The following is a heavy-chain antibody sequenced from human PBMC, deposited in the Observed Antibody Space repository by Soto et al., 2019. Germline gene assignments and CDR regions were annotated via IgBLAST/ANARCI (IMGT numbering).Heavy chain of an antibody. CDR2: IHYSGSI. Sequence: QVQLQQSGPGLVKPSQTLSLTCTVSGGSISYEYYHWTWIRQSPGQGLEWIGYIHYSGSILYNPSFKSRFTISVDTSKNQFSLQLSSVTAADTAVYFCAREDDGGDRDYYGLDVLGQGTTVTVSS. D-gene: IGHD2-21*02. CDR3: AREDDGGDRDYYGLDV. J-gene: IGHJ6*02. CDR1: GGSISYEYYH. V-gene: IGHV4-30-4*08.